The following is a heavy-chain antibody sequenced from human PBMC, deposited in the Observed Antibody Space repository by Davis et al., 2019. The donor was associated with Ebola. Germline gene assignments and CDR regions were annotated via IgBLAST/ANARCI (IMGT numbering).Heavy chain of an antibody. D-gene: IGHD4-17*01. Sequence: LSLTCAASGFTFSGSAMHWVRQASGKGLEWVGRIRSKANSYATAYAASVKGRFTISRDDSKNTAYLQMNSLKTEDTAVYYCTSTTVTDDYWGQGTLVTVSS. J-gene: IGHJ4*02. CDR3: TSTTVTDDY. CDR1: GFTFSGSA. CDR2: IRSKANSYAT. V-gene: IGHV3-73*01.